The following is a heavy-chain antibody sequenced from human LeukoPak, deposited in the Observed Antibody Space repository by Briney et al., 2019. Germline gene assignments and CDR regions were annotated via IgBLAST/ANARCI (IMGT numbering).Heavy chain of an antibody. CDR3: ARGRYPGIAAAGHYGMDV. V-gene: IGHV4-34*01. J-gene: IGHJ6*04. CDR1: GGSFSDYY. CDR2: INHSGST. D-gene: IGHD6-13*01. Sequence: SETLSLTCAVYGGSFSDYYWSRIRQPPGKGLEWIGEINHSGSTNYNPSLKSRVTISVDTSKSQFSLKLSSVTAADTAVYYCARGRYPGIAAAGHYGMDVWGKGTTVTVSS.